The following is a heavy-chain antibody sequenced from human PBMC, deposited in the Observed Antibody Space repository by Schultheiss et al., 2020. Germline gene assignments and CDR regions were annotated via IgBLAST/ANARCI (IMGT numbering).Heavy chain of an antibody. D-gene: IGHD3-22*01. J-gene: IGHJ4*02. V-gene: IGHV3-15*01. CDR3: ARDPFPLYDDSGLMVWDY. Sequence: GESLKISCAASGFTFSSYGMHWVRQAPGKGLEWVGRIKSKTDGGTTDYAAPVKGRFTISRDDSKNTLYLQMNSLKTEDTAVYYCARDPFPLYDDSGLMVWDYWGQGTLVTVSS. CDR2: IKSKTDGGTT. CDR1: GFTFSSYG.